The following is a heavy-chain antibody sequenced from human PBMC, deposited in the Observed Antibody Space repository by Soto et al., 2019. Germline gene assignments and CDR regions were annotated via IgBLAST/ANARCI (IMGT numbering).Heavy chain of an antibody. CDR2: IYYSGST. CDR1: GGSINSGDYY. Sequence: SETLSLTCIVSGGSINSGDYYWSWIRQSPGKGLEWIGYIYYSGSTYYNPSLKSRSTISIDTSKNQFFLDVDSVTAADTAVYYCARLYTGYEAFDYWGQGTLVTVSS. CDR3: ARLYTGYEAFDY. D-gene: IGHD5-12*01. J-gene: IGHJ4*02. V-gene: IGHV4-30-4*01.